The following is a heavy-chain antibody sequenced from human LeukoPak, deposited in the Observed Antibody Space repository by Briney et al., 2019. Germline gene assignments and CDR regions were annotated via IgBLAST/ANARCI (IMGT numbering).Heavy chain of an antibody. D-gene: IGHD4-17*01. CDR1: GFTFSSYA. CDR3: AKVQTTVTTWAPLFDY. Sequence: GGSLRLPCAASGFTFSSYAMTWVRQAPGKGLEWISSISGRGDNTYYEDSVKGRFTISRDNSKNTLHLQMNSLRVEDTAVYYCAKVQTTVTTWAPLFDYWGQGTLVTVSS. CDR2: ISGRGDNT. J-gene: IGHJ4*02. V-gene: IGHV3-23*01.